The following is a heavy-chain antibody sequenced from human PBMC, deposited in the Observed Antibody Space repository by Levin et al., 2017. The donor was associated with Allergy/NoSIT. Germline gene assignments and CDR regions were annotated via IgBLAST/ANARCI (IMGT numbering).Heavy chain of an antibody. CDR3: ARGLGYCSSTSCYNYYYGMDG. J-gene: IGHJ6*02. CDR1: GFTFSDYY. V-gene: IGHV3-11*01. CDR2: ISSSGSTI. Sequence: GGSLRLSCAASGFTFSDYYMSWIRQAPGKGLEWVSYISSSGSTIYYADSVKGRFTISRDNAKNSLYLQMNSLRAEDTAVYYCARGLGYCSSTSCYNYYYGMDGWGQGTTVTVSS. D-gene: IGHD2-2*02.